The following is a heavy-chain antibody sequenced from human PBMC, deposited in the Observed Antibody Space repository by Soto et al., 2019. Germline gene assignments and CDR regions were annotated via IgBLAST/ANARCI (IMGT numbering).Heavy chain of an antibody. Sequence: TGGSLRLSCAASGFTFSSYSMSWVRQPPGKGLEWVSGFRTSGDGGTTYYADSVKGRFTISRDNSKNMLFLQMNSLRAEDTAIYYCAKKVNSGPGSQYFDYWGQGTLVTVSS. V-gene: IGHV3-23*01. J-gene: IGHJ4*02. CDR3: AKKVNSGPGSQYFDY. D-gene: IGHD3-10*01. CDR1: GFTFSSYS. CDR2: FRTSGDGGTT.